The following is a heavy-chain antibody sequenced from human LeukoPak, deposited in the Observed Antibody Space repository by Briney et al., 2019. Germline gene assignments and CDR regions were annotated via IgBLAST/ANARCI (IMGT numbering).Heavy chain of an antibody. Sequence: GGSLRLSCAASGFTVSSNYMSWVRQAPGKGLEWVSIIYSGGSTYYADSVKGRFTISRDNSKNTLYLQMNSLRAEDTAVYYCARGVAYYYDSSGYYPFDYWGQGTLVTVSS. D-gene: IGHD3-22*01. CDR1: GFTVSSNY. CDR2: IYSGGST. V-gene: IGHV3-53*05. CDR3: ARGVAYYYDSSGYYPFDY. J-gene: IGHJ4*02.